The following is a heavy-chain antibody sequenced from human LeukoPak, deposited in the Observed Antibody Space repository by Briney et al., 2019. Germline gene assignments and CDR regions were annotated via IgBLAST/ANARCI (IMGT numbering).Heavy chain of an antibody. Sequence: GGSLRLSCAASGFTFSSYAMHRVRQAPGKGLEYVSAISSNGGSTYYANSVKGRFTISRDNSKNTLYLQMGSLRAEDMAVYYCATTYCSSTSCYAQGAFDIWGQGTMVTVSS. J-gene: IGHJ3*02. CDR3: ATTYCSSTSCYAQGAFDI. D-gene: IGHD2-2*01. CDR1: GFTFSSYA. V-gene: IGHV3-64*01. CDR2: ISSNGGST.